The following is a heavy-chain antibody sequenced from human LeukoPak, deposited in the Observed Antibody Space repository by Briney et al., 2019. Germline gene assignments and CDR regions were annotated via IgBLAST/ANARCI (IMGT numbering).Heavy chain of an antibody. J-gene: IGHJ4*02. CDR2: INHSGST. CDR3: AGYGLAAAVDY. V-gene: IGHV4-34*01. Sequence: SETLSLTCTVSGGSISSYYWSWIRQPPGKGLEWIGEINHSGSTYYNPSLKSRVTISVDTSRNQFSLKLSSVTAADTAVYYCAGYGLAAAVDYWGQGTLVTVSS. CDR1: GGSISSYY. D-gene: IGHD6-13*01.